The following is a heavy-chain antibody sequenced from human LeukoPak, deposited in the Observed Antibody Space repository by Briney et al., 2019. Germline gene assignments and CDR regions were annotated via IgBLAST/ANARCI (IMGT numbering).Heavy chain of an antibody. Sequence: PGGSLRLSCAASGFTFYNYWMSWVRQAPGKGLEWVASINSDGSEGYYADVVKGRFTISRDNAKNSLYLQINSLRAEDTAVYYCARSSYSSSSSVWGQGTMVTVSS. D-gene: IGHD6-6*01. CDR2: INSDGSEG. CDR3: ARSSYSSSSSV. CDR1: GFTFYNYW. V-gene: IGHV3-7*03. J-gene: IGHJ3*01.